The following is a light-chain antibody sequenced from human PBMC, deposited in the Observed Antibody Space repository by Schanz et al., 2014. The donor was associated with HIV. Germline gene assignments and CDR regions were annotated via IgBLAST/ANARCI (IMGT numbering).Light chain of an antibody. Sequence: QSALTQPASVSGSPGESITISCTGTSSDVGSYNLVSWYQQHPGKAPKLIIYEVYRRPSGVSNRFSASKSGNTASLTISGLQAEDEADYYCCSFTSSNTLLFGGGTKLTVL. J-gene: IGLJ2*01. CDR1: SSDVGSYNL. V-gene: IGLV2-14*02. CDR3: CSFTSSNTLL. CDR2: EVY.